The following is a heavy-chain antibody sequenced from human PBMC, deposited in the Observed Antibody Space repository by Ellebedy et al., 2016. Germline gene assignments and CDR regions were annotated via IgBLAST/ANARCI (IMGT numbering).Heavy chain of an antibody. CDR3: ARLDYDYSGYYYGIDY. CDR1: GESLSGYY. D-gene: IGHD3-22*01. V-gene: IGHV4-38-2*01. Sequence: SETLSLTXAVYGESLSGYYWGWIRQPPGKGLEWIGSIYHSGSTYYNPSLKSRVTISVDTSKNHFSLKLSSVTAADTAVYYCARLDYDYSGYYYGIDYWGQGTLVTVSS. CDR2: IYHSGST. J-gene: IGHJ4*02.